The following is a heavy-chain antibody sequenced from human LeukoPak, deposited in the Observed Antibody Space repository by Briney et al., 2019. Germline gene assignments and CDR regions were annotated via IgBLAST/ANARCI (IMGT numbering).Heavy chain of an antibody. J-gene: IGHJ5*02. CDR2: TRNKANSYTT. D-gene: IGHD2-15*01. CDR3: ARDRVYCSGGSCYSLGFDP. CDR1: GFTFSDHY. Sequence: GGSLRLSCAASGFTFSDHYMDWVRQAPGKGLGWVGRTRNKANSYTTEYAASVKGRFTISRDDSKNSLYLQMNSLKTEDTAVYYCARDRVYCSGGSCYSLGFDPWGQGTLVTVSS. V-gene: IGHV3-72*01.